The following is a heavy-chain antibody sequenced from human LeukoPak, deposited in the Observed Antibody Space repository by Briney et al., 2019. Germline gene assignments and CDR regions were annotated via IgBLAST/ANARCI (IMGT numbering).Heavy chain of an antibody. CDR1: GFTFDDYA. J-gene: IGHJ4*02. Sequence: GRSLRLSCAASGFTFDDYAMHWVRQAPGKGLEGVSGISWNSGSIGYADSVKGRFTISRDNPKKSLYLQMNSLRAEDMALYYCAKDVSLGYCSGGSCSAHFDYWGQGTLVTVSS. V-gene: IGHV3-9*03. D-gene: IGHD2-15*01. CDR3: AKDVSLGYCSGGSCSAHFDY. CDR2: ISWNSGSI.